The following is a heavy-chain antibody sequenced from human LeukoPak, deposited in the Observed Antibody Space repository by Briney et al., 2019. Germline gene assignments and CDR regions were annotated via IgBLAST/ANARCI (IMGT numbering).Heavy chain of an antibody. CDR3: ARESGIAAALDL. J-gene: IGHJ5*02. V-gene: IGHV3-74*01. D-gene: IGHD6-13*01. CDR2: INTDGSST. CDR1: GFTFSSYW. Sequence: PGGSLRLSCAASGFTFSSYWMHWVRQAPRKGLVWVSRINTDGSSTSYADSVKGRFTVSRDNAKNTLYLQMNSLRAEDTAVYYCARESGIAAALDLWGQGTLVTVSS.